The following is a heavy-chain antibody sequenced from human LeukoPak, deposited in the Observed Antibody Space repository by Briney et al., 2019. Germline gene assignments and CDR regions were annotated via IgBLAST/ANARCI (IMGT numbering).Heavy chain of an antibody. CDR3: ARRMSPGRWFGP. Sequence: SETLSLTCTVSGGALTAYYWSWFRPPPAEGLEWICYIYYSGITNYNPSLKSRVTMSVATAKNHFYLMLSSVTAADTAVYYCARRMSPGRWFGPWGQGTLVTVSS. CDR2: IYYSGIT. V-gene: IGHV4-59*08. J-gene: IGHJ5*02. CDR1: GGALTAYY.